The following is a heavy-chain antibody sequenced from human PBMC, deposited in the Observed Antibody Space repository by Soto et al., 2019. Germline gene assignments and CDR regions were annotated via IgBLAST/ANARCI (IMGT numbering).Heavy chain of an antibody. J-gene: IGHJ4*02. V-gene: IGHV4-59*08. CDR1: NGYISPNY. D-gene: IGHD3-22*01. Sequence: SETLSLTCTVSNGYISPNYWSWIRQPPGKGLEWIGYIYYAGTTTYNPSLKSRVSISVDTSKNEVSLKLTSVTAADTAVYYCARLGGYYQALDSWGQGTVVTVSS. CDR3: ARLGGYYQALDS. CDR2: IYYAGTT.